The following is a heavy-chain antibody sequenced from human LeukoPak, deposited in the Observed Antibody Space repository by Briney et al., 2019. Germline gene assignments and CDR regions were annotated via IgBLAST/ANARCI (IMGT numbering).Heavy chain of an antibody. CDR2: INPKSGGR. D-gene: IGHD3-22*01. J-gene: IGHJ4*02. V-gene: IGHV1-2*02. CDR1: GYTFTGYY. CDR3: ARDFDTSGYYTGH. Sequence: ASVKVSCKASGYTFTGYYMHWVRQAPGQGLEWMGWINPKSGGRNDAQKFEGRVTMTRDTSISTVYMEARTLRSDDTAVYYCARDFDTSGYYTGHWGQGTLVTVSS.